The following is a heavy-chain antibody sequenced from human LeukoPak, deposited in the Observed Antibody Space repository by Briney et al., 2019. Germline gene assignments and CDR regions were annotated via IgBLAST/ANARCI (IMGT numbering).Heavy chain of an antibody. Sequence: GGSLRLSCAASGFTFSSYAMSWVRQAPGKGLEWVSITYSGDTTYYADSVKGRFIISRDDSKNTLSLQMNDLRVEDTAVYYCARERPDSRNLDSWGRGALVTVSS. CDR3: ARERPDSRNLDS. J-gene: IGHJ4*02. CDR1: GFTFSSYA. V-gene: IGHV3-66*01. D-gene: IGHD1-14*01. CDR2: TYSGDTT.